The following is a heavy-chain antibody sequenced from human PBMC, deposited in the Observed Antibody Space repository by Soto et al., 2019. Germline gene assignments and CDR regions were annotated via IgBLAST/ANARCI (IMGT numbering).Heavy chain of an antibody. CDR3: ARDRGNSSSSDWYFDL. CDR2: IITIFGTA. CDR1: GGTFSSYA. J-gene: IGHJ2*01. V-gene: IGHV1-69*01. Sequence: QVQLVQSGAEVKKPGSSVKVSCKASGGTFSSYAISWVRQAPGQGLEWMGGIITIFGTANYAQKFQDRVTITADESSSTAYMELSRLRSEDTAVYYCARDRGNSSSSDWYFDLWGRGTLVTVSS. D-gene: IGHD6-6*01.